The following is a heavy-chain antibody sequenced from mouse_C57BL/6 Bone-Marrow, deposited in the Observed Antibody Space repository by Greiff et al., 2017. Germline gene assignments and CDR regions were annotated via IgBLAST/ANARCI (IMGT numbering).Heavy chain of an antibody. D-gene: IGHD1-1*01. V-gene: IGHV1-63*01. Sequence: VHLVESGAELVRPGTSVTMSCKASGYTFTNYWIGWAKQRPGHGLEWIGDIYPGGGYTNYNEKFKGKATLTADKSSSTAYMQFSSLTSEDSAIYYCARWSTTVVADYWGQGTTLTVSS. CDR2: IYPGGGYT. CDR1: GYTFTNYW. CDR3: ARWSTTVVADY. J-gene: IGHJ2*01.